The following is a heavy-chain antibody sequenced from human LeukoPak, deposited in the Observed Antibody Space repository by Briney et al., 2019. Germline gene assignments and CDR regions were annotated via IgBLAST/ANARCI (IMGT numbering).Heavy chain of an antibody. J-gene: IGHJ3*02. CDR1: GFTFSSYG. Sequence: GRSLRLSCAASGFTFSSYGMHWVRQAPGKGLEWVAVIWYDGSNKYYADSVKGRFTISRDNSKNTLYLQMNSLRAEDTAVYYCARDVPAYYYDSSGYTDAFDIWGQGAMVTVSS. D-gene: IGHD3-22*01. CDR2: IWYDGSNK. V-gene: IGHV3-33*01. CDR3: ARDVPAYYYDSSGYTDAFDI.